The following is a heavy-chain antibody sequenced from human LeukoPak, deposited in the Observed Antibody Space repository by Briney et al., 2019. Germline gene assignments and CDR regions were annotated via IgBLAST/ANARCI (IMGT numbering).Heavy chain of an antibody. V-gene: IGHV3-23*01. CDR2: ISASGRTT. CDR3: AKLCSGGSCYWNY. D-gene: IGHD2-15*01. CDR1: GLTFSSYA. J-gene: IGHJ4*02. Sequence: PGGSLRLSCAAAGLTFSSYAMSWVRQAPGKGLEWVSHISASGRTTDYADSVKGRFTISRDNSKNTVYLQMNSLRAEDTAVYYCAKLCSGGSCYWNYWGQGTLVTVSS.